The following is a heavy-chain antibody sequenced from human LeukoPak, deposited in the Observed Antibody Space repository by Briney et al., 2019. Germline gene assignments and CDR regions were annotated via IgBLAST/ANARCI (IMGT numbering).Heavy chain of an antibody. V-gene: IGHV1-18*04. CDR2: ISAYNGNT. D-gene: IGHD6-19*01. J-gene: IGHJ4*02. CDR3: ARDYSSGWPNFDY. CDR1: GYTFTGYY. Sequence: ASVTVSCTASGYTFTGYYMHWVRQAPGQGLEWMGWISAYNGNTNYAQKLQGRVTMTTDTSTSTAYMELRSLRSDDTAVYYCARDYSSGWPNFDYWGQGTLVTVSS.